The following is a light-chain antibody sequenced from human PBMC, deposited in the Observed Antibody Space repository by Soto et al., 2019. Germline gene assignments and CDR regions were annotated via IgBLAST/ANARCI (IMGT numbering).Light chain of an antibody. V-gene: IGLV6-57*04. CDR3: QSYDSSNPVV. J-gene: IGLJ2*01. Sequence: FMLTQPHSVSESPGKTVTISCTRSSGSIASNYVQWFQQRPGSAPTTVIYEDNQRPSGVPHRFSGSVDSSSNSASLTISGLKTEDEADYYCQSYDSSNPVVFGGGTQLTVL. CDR2: EDN. CDR1: SGSIASNY.